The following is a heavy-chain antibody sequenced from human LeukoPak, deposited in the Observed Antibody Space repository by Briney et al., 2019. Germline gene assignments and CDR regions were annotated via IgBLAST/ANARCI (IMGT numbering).Heavy chain of an antibody. Sequence: GGSLRLSCAASGFTFRNYAMHWVRQAPGKGLEWVSTLSGSSTYYADSVKGRFSISRDNSKNTLYLQMNSLRAEDAAVYYCAKEYSSSWRVFDYWGQGTLVTVSS. CDR1: GFTFRNYA. D-gene: IGHD6-13*01. V-gene: IGHV3-23*01. J-gene: IGHJ4*02. CDR3: AKEYSSSWRVFDY. CDR2: LSGSST.